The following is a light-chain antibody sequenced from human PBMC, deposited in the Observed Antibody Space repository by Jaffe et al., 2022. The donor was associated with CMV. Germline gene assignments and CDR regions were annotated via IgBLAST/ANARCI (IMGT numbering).Light chain of an antibody. J-gene: IGKJ2*01. CDR3: QQYNGPYT. Sequence: DIQMTQSPSTLSASVGDRVTITCRASQSISYWLAWYQQKPGKAPKLLIYKASSLESGVPSRFSGSRSGTEFTLTISSLQPDDFATYYCQQYNGPYTFGQGTKVEMK. V-gene: IGKV1-5*03. CDR1: QSISYW. CDR2: KAS.